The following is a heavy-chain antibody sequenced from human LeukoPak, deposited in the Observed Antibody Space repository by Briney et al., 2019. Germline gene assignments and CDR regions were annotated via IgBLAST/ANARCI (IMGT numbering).Heavy chain of an antibody. CDR3: ASPWDRPFDI. V-gene: IGHV4-61*02. CDR2: ISTSGTT. Sequence: PSETLSLTCTVSGGSISSGSYYWSWIRQPAGKGLEWIGRISTSGTTNYDPSLKSRVTISVDTSKNQFSLKLSSVTAADTAVYYCASPWDRPFDIWGQGTMVTVSS. D-gene: IGHD1-26*01. J-gene: IGHJ3*02. CDR1: GGSISSGSYY.